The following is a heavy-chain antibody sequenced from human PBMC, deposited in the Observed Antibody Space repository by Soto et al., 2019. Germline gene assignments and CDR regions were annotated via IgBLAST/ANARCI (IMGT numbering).Heavy chain of an antibody. CDR1: GYTFTGYY. D-gene: IGHD3-22*01. CDR2: INPNSGGT. J-gene: IGHJ6*02. V-gene: IGHV1-2*04. CDR3: ARGVGYYDSSGPTPGYGMDV. Sequence: ASVKVSCKASGYTFTGYYMHWVRQAPGQGLEWMGWINPNSGGTNYAQKFQGWVTMTRDTSISTAYMELSRLRSDDTAVYYCARGVGYYDSSGPTPGYGMDVWGQGTTVTVS.